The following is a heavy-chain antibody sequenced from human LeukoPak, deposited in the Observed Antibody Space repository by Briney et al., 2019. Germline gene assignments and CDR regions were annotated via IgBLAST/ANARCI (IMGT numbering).Heavy chain of an antibody. CDR2: IYYSGST. J-gene: IGHJ4*02. V-gene: IGHV4-39*07. Sequence: SETLSLTCTVSGGSISTYYWGWIRQPPGKGLEWIGSIYYSGSTYYNPSLKSRVTISIDTSKNHFSLNLNSVTAADTAVYYCARDPWGYCSGGSCGDFDYWGQGTLVTVSS. CDR1: GGSISTYY. D-gene: IGHD2-15*01. CDR3: ARDPWGYCSGGSCGDFDY.